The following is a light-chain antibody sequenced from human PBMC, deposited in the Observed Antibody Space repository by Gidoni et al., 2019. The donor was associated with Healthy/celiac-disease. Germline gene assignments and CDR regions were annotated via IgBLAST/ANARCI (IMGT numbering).Light chain of an antibody. CDR3: QQRSNWPTWT. J-gene: IGKJ1*01. CDR1: QSVRSY. Sequence: EIVLTQSPATLSLSPGERATLACRASQSVRSYLAWYQQKPGQAPRLLIYDASNRATGIPARFSGSGSGTDFTLTISSLEPEDFAVYYCQQRSNWPTWTFGQGTEVEIK. V-gene: IGKV3-11*01. CDR2: DAS.